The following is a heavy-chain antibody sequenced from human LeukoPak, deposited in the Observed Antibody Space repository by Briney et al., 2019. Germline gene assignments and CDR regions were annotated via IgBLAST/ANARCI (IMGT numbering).Heavy chain of an antibody. CDR2: IYYSGST. V-gene: IGHV4-39*07. CDR1: GGSISSSSYY. CDR3: ARRTVTNGWFRIDY. J-gene: IGHJ4*02. D-gene: IGHD6-19*01. Sequence: SETLSLTCTVSGGSISSSSYYWGWIRQPPGKGLEWIGSIYYSGSTYYNPSLKSRVTISVDTSKNEFSLKLSSVTAADTALYYCARRTVTNGWFRIDYWGQGSLVIVSS.